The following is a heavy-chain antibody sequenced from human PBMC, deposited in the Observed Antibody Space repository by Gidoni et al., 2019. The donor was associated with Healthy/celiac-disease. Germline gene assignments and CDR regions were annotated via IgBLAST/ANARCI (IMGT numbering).Heavy chain of an antibody. Sequence: QVQLQASGPGLVKPSETLSLTCTVSGGSISSSYWSWIRQPPGKGLEWIGYIYYSGSTNYNPSLKSRVTISVDTSKNQFSLKLSSVTAADTAVYYCAREGGVTNDAFDIWGQGTMVTVSS. D-gene: IGHD4-17*01. V-gene: IGHV4-59*01. CDR1: GGSISSSY. CDR2: IYYSGST. J-gene: IGHJ3*02. CDR3: AREGGVTNDAFDI.